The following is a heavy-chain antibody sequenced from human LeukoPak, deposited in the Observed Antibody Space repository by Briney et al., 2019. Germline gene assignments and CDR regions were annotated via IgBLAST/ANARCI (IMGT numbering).Heavy chain of an antibody. Sequence: SETLSLTCAVYGGSFSGYYWSWIRQPPGRGLEWIGEINHSGSTNYNPSLKSRVTISVDTSKNQFSLKLSSVTAADTAVYYCARGKWLRSSFDYWGQGTLVTVSS. CDR1: GGSFSGYY. CDR2: INHSGST. J-gene: IGHJ4*02. CDR3: ARGKWLRSSFDY. V-gene: IGHV4-34*01. D-gene: IGHD5-12*01.